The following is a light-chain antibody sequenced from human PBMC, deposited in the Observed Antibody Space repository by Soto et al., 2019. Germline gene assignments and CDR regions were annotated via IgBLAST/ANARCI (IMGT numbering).Light chain of an antibody. J-gene: IGKJ1*01. V-gene: IGKV1-39*01. Sequence: DIQMTQSPSSLSASVGDRVTITCRASQSSSSYLNWYQQKPGQAPKLLIYAASSLQSGVPSRFSGSGSGTDFTLTSSSLQPEDFATYYCQQSSSTPPTCGQGTKVEIK. CDR1: QSSSSY. CDR2: AAS. CDR3: QQSSSTPPT.